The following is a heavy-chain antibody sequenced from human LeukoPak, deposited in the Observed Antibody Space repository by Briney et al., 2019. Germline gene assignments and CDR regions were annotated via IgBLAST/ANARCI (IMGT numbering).Heavy chain of an antibody. Sequence: SETLSLTCTVSGGSISSYYWSWIRQPPGKGLEWIGYIYYSGSTNYNPSLKSRVTISVDTSKNQFSLKLSSVTAADTAVYYCAREYQTVGYCSSTSCYGAFDIWGQGTMVTVSS. CDR3: AREYQTVGYCSSTSCYGAFDI. J-gene: IGHJ3*02. CDR2: IYYSGST. CDR1: GGSISSYY. V-gene: IGHV4-59*01. D-gene: IGHD2-2*01.